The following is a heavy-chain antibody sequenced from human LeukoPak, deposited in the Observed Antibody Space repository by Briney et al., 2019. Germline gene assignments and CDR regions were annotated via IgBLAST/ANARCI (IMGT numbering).Heavy chain of an antibody. CDR1: GFTFSAFA. CDR3: ARDDYGDWPPLFDY. D-gene: IGHD4-17*01. J-gene: IGHJ4*02. V-gene: IGHV3-23*01. CDR2: ISRSDGPA. Sequence: GGSLRLSCAASGFTFSAFAMNWVRQAPGKGLEWVSFISRSDGPAYYADSVKGRFTISRDNSKNTLYLQMNSLRAEDTAQYFCARDDYGDWPPLFDYWGQGTLVTVSS.